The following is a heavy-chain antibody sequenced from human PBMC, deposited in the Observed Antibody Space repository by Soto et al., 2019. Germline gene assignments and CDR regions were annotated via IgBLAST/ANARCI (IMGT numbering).Heavy chain of an antibody. V-gene: IGHV1-46*01. CDR3: ARSPVTTGTTLYYFDY. CDR1: GYTFTRYY. CDR2: IDPSAGST. D-gene: IGHD1-1*01. J-gene: IGHJ4*02. Sequence: ASVKVSCKASGYTFTRYYMHWVRQAPGQGLEWMGVIDPSAGSTTWAQRFQGRVTITRDTSTSTVYMELSSLSSEDTAVYYCARSPVTTGTTLYYFDYWGQGALVTVSS.